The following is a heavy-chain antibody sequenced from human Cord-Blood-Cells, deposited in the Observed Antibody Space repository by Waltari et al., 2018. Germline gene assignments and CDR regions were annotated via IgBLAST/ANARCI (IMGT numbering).Heavy chain of an antibody. V-gene: IGHV3-15*01. CDR2: IKSKTDGGTT. J-gene: IGHJ6*03. CDR1: GFTFSNAW. D-gene: IGHD6-6*01. Sequence: EVQLVESGGGVVKPGGSLRLYCAASGFTFSNAWMSWVRQAPGKGREWVGRIKSKTDGGTTDYAAPVKGRFTISRDDSKNTLYLQMNSLKTEDTAVYYCTTEGDSSSSYYYYYYMDVWGKGTTVTVSS. CDR3: TTEGDSSSSYYYYYYMDV.